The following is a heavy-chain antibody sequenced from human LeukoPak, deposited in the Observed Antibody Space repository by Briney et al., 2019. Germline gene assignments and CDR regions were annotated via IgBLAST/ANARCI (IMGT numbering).Heavy chain of an antibody. D-gene: IGHD6-6*01. J-gene: IGHJ6*04. Sequence: ASVKVSRKASGYTFTLYGISWVRQAPGQGLEWMGWISAYNGNTNYAQKLQGRVTMTTDTSTSTAYMELRSLRSDDTAVYYCARGFPSSSGWYYGMDVWGEGTTVTVSS. CDR3: ARGFPSSSGWYYGMDV. V-gene: IGHV1-18*01. CDR2: ISAYNGNT. CDR1: GYTFTLYG.